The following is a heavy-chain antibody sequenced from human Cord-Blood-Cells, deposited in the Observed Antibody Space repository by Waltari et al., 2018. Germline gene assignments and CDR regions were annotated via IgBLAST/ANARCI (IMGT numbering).Heavy chain of an antibody. CDR1: GYTFTSYG. J-gene: IGHJ3*02. CDR3: ARDLTGDDAFDI. CDR2: ISAYHGNT. V-gene: IGHV1-18*04. D-gene: IGHD7-27*01. Sequence: QVQLVQSGAEVKKPGASVKVSCKASGYTFTSYGISWVRQAPGQGLEWMGGISAYHGNTNYAQKVQGRVSVTTDTSTRTAYMELRSLRSDDTAVYYGARDLTGDDAFDIWGQGTMVTVSS.